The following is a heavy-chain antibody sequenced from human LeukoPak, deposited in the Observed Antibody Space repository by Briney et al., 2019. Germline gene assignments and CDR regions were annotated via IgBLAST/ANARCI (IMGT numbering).Heavy chain of an antibody. J-gene: IGHJ6*03. Sequence: ASVKVSCKASGYTFTNYYMHWVRQAPGQGLEWMEIINPSGDSTSYAQKFQGRVTMTRDMSTSTVYMELSSLRSEDTAVYYCARGSGSHYVIDYYYMDVWGKGTTVTVSS. V-gene: IGHV1-46*01. D-gene: IGHD4-11*01. CDR3: ARGSGSHYVIDYYYMDV. CDR2: INPSGDST. CDR1: GYTFTNYY.